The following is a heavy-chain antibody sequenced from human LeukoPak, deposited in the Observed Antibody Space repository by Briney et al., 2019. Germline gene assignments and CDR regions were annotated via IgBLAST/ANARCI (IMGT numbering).Heavy chain of an antibody. CDR1: GGSIGSYY. Sequence: PSETLSLTCTVSGGSIGSYYWGWIRQPPGKGLEWIGSIYYSGSTYYNPSLKSRVTISVDTSKNQFSLKLSSVTAADTAVYYCARPLGYCSSTSCYNWFDPWGQGALVTVSS. V-gene: IGHV4-39*01. D-gene: IGHD2-2*03. CDR3: ARPLGYCSSTSCYNWFDP. J-gene: IGHJ5*02. CDR2: IYYSGST.